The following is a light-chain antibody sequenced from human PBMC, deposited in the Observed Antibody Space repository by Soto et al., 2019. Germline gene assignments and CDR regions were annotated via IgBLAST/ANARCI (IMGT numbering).Light chain of an antibody. CDR2: GAS. CDR3: QQYDNWPWT. Sequence: EIVMTQSPATLSVSPVGRATLSCRAGQSISDTLAWYQQKPGQAPRLLIHGASTRAPGFPARFSGSGSGTDFTLTISSLQSEDFAVYYCQQYDNWPWTFGQGTKVDIK. V-gene: IGKV3-15*01. J-gene: IGKJ1*01. CDR1: QSISDT.